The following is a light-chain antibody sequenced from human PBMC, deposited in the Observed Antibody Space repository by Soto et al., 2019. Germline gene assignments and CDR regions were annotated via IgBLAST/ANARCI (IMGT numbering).Light chain of an antibody. CDR2: TDG. J-gene: IGLJ3*02. Sequence: QSVLTQPPSASGTPGQSLTISCSGSSSNIRSHFVYWYQHLPGTAPKLLTFTDGQRPSGVPARFFGSKSGTSASLAITGLRSEDEADYYCAVWDQSLTGWVFGGGTKLTVL. CDR1: SSNIRSHF. CDR3: AVWDQSLTGWV. V-gene: IGLV1-47*01.